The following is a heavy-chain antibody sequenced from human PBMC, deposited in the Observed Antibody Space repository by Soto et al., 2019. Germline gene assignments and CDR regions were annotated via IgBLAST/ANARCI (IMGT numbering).Heavy chain of an antibody. J-gene: IGHJ6*02. Sequence: ASVQVSCKASGCTFTGYYMHWVRQAPGQGLEWMGWINPNSGGTNYVQKFQGRVTMTRDTSISTAYMELSRLRSDDTAVYYCAREGVPDSDWFGVLLWGNYYYYGMDVWGQGTTVTVSS. D-gene: IGHD3-10*01. CDR3: AREGVPDSDWFGVLLWGNYYYYGMDV. CDR1: GCTFTGYY. CDR2: INPNSGGT. V-gene: IGHV1-2*02.